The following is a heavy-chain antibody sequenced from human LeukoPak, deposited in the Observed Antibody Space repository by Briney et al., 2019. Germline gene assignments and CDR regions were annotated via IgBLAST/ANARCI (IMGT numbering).Heavy chain of an antibody. D-gene: IGHD4-17*01. CDR3: ATPGDYGDYHAFDI. CDR1: GFTFSSYW. V-gene: IGHV3-7*01. Sequence: PGGSLRLSCAASGFTFSSYWMSWVRQAPGKGLEWVANIKQDGSEKYYVDSVKGRFTISRDNAKNSLYLQMNSLRAEDTAVYYCATPGDYGDYHAFDIWGQATMVTVSS. CDR2: IKQDGSEK. J-gene: IGHJ3*02.